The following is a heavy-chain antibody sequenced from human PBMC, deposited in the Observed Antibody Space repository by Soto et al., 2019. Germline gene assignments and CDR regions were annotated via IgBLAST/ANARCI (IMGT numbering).Heavy chain of an antibody. J-gene: IGHJ4*02. D-gene: IGHD3-10*01. CDR1: GFTFSSYS. Sequence: EVQLVESGGGLVQPGGSLRLSCAASGFTFSSYSMNWVRQAPGKGLEWVSYISSSSSTKYHADSVKGRFTISRDNAKNPLYRQMNSLRAEDTAVYYCALSYYGSGTSFDYWGQGTLVTVSS. CDR3: ALSYYGSGTSFDY. CDR2: ISSSSSTK. V-gene: IGHV3-48*01.